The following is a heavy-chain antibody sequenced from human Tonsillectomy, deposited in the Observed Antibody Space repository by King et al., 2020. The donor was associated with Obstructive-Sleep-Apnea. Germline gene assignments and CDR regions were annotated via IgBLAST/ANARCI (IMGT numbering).Heavy chain of an antibody. J-gene: IGHJ4*02. Sequence: IQLVQSGAEVKEPGASVKVSCKASGYTFTSYGISWVRQAPGQGLEWMGWISAYSENTNYAQELQGRVTLTTHTSTHTAYMELRSLRSDDTAVYYCAREHQGRRTLPTTASTHTADMELRSLRSDDTAVYYCARDGYYDKTGYPSTFWGQGTLVTVSS. CDR1: GYTFTSYG. CDR3: AREHQGRRTLPTTASTHTADMELRSLRSDDTAVYYCARDGYYDKTGYPSTF. D-gene: IGHD5-24*01. CDR2: ISAYSENT. V-gene: IGHV1-18*04.